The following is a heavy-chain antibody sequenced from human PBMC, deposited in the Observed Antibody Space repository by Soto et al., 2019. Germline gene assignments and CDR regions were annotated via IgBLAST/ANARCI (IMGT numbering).Heavy chain of an antibody. Sequence: EMQLLESGGGLVQPGGSLRLSCVVSGFSFSTYGETWVRQAPGKGLEWVCGVSGGSGVTHYTDSVKGRFTISGDDSKNTVYLQMHSLRGEDTAVYYCTRWNGYGDLWGQGTLVTVSS. D-gene: IGHD1-1*01. J-gene: IGHJ5*02. CDR2: VSGGSGVT. CDR3: TRWNGYGDL. CDR1: GFSFSTYG. V-gene: IGHV3-23*01.